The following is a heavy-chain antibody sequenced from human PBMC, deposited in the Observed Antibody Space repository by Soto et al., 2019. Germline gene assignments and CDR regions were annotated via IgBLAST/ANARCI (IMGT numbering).Heavy chain of an antibody. CDR1: GFTFSSYA. CDR3: SKDQNYYDSSGYYEPFDY. CDR2: ISGSGGST. J-gene: IGHJ4*02. D-gene: IGHD3-22*01. V-gene: IGHV3-23*01. Sequence: GGSLRLSCAASGFTFSSYAMSWVRQAPGKGLEWVSAISGSGGSTYYADSVKGRFTISRDNSKNTLYLQMNSLRAEDTAVYYCSKDQNYYDSSGYYEPFDYWGQGTLVTVSS.